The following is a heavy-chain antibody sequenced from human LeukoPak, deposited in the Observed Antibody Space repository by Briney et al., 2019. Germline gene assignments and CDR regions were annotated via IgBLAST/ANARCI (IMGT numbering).Heavy chain of an antibody. Sequence: SVKVSCKASGGTFSSYAISWVRQAPGQGLEWMGGIIPIFGTANYAQKFQGRVTITADKSTSTAYMELSSLRSEDTAVYYCARVQSGYNQRYFYYYMDVWGKGTTVTVSS. CDR2: IIPIFGTA. CDR1: GGTFSSYA. D-gene: IGHD5-12*01. CDR3: ARVQSGYNQRYFYYYMDV. V-gene: IGHV1-69*06. J-gene: IGHJ6*03.